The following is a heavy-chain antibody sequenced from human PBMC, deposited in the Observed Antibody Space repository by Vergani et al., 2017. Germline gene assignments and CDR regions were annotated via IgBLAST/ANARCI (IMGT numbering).Heavy chain of an antibody. J-gene: IGHJ4*02. CDR2: IWYDGSKK. CDR1: GFTFSTYG. Sequence: QVQLVESGGGVAQPGRSLRLSCAASGFTFSTYGMHWVRQAPGKGLEWVAVIWYDGSKKYYGDSVKGRFTISRDNSKDILYLQMDSLRSEDTALYYCAKYLRDSTDGLPDSWGPGTLVIVSS. CDR3: AKYLRDSTDGLPDS. V-gene: IGHV3-33*06. D-gene: IGHD2-21*02.